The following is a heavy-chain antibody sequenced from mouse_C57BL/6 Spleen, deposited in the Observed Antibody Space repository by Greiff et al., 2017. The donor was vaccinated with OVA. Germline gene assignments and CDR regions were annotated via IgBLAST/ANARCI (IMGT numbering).Heavy chain of an antibody. CDR2: IDPSDSYT. J-gene: IGHJ1*03. D-gene: IGHD1-1*01. CDR3: ARSHYGSSYWYFDV. CDR1: GYTFTSYW. V-gene: IGHV1-50*01. Sequence: QVQLKQPGAELVKPGASVKLSCKASGYTFTSYWMQWVKQRPGQGLEWIGEIDPSDSYTNYNQKFKGKATLTVDTSSSTAYMQLSSLTSEDSAVYYCARSHYGSSYWYFDVWGTGTTVTVSS.